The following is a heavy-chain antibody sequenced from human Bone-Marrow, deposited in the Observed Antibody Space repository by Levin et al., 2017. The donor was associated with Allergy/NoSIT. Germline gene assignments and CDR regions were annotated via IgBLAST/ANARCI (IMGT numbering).Heavy chain of an antibody. CDR3: AREVAYDGPSDYSGMDV. J-gene: IGHJ6*02. CDR2: IYYSGST. D-gene: IGHD5-12*01. V-gene: IGHV4-39*07. CDR1: GGSISSSSYY. Sequence: SETLSLTCTVSGGSISSSSYYSGWIRQPPGKGLEWIGTIYYSGSTYYNPSLKSRVTISIDMSKNQFSLKLSSVTAADTAVYYCAREVAYDGPSDYSGMDVWGQGTTVTVSS.